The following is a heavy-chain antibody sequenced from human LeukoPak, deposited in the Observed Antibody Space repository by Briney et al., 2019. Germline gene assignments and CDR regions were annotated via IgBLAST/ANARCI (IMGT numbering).Heavy chain of an antibody. CDR2: IYYSGST. CDR1: GGSISSYY. CDR3: ARLGLVGANDY. Sequence: SETLSLTCTVSGGSISSYYWSWIRQPPGKGLEWIGYIYYSGSTNYNPSLKSRVTISVDTSKNQFSLKLSSVTAADTAVYYCARLGLVGANDYWGQGTLVTVSS. J-gene: IGHJ4*02. V-gene: IGHV4-59*08. D-gene: IGHD1-26*01.